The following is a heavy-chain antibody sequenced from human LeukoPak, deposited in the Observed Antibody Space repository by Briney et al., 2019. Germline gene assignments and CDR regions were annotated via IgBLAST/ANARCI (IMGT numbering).Heavy chain of an antibody. CDR2: IHSGGGT. V-gene: IGHV3-53*01. CDR1: GFTVSSNY. Sequence: PGGSLRLSCAASGFTVSSNYMTWVRQAPGKGLEWVSVIHSGGGTYYADSVRGRFTISRDNSKNTLFLQMSSLRAEDTAVYYCASSKDGSGSHNWFDPWGQGTLVTVSS. D-gene: IGHD3-10*01. CDR3: ASSKDGSGSHNWFDP. J-gene: IGHJ5*02.